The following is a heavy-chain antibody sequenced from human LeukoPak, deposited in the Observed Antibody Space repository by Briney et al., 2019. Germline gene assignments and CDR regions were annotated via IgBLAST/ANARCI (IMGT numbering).Heavy chain of an antibody. CDR1: GYSISSGYY. J-gene: IGHJ4*02. D-gene: IGHD6-13*01. CDR2: IYHSGST. CDR3: ARLGGRIAAASPNFDY. V-gene: IGHV4-38-2*01. Sequence: SETLSLTCAVSGYSISSGYYWGWIRQPPGKGLEWIGSIYHSGSTYYNPSLKSRVTISVDTSKNQFSLKLSSVTAADTAVYYCARLGGRIAAASPNFDYWGQGTLVTVSS.